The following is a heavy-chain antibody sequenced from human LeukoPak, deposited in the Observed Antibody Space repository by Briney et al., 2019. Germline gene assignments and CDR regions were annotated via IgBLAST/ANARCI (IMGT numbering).Heavy chain of an antibody. CDR2: IYTSGNT. Sequence: PGGSLRLSCAASGFTVSSNYMSWVRQAPGKGLEWVSVIYTSGNTYYADSVKGRFTISRDNAKNTLFLQMNSLRAEDTAVYYCARDPPDYWGQGTLVTVSS. CDR3: ARDPPDY. CDR1: GFTVSSNY. J-gene: IGHJ4*02. V-gene: IGHV3-53*01.